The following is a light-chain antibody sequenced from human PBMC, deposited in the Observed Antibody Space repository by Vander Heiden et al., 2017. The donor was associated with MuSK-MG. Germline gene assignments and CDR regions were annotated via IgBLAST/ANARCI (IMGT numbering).Light chain of an antibody. J-gene: IGKJ4*01. CDR1: QSVSSSY. V-gene: IGKV3-20*01. Sequence: PGERAPLPCRASQSVSSSYLAWYQQKPGQAPRLLIYGASSRATGIPDRFSGSGSGTDFTLTISRLEPEDFAVYYCQQYGSSPPRLTFGGGTKVEIK. CDR3: QQYGSSPPRLT. CDR2: GAS.